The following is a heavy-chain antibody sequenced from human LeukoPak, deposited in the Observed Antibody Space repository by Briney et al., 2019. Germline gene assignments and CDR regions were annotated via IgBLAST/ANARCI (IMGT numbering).Heavy chain of an antibody. J-gene: IGHJ5*02. D-gene: IGHD3-10*01. Sequence: SETLSLTCTASGGYIGLYHWTWIRQPPGKGLEWIGYIYYNGSTKYNVSLKSRVTISVDTSKNQFSLRLSSVTAADTAVYYCARDRAAGSDWLDPWGQGTLVTVSS. CDR3: ARDRAAGSDWLDP. CDR2: IYYNGST. CDR1: GGYIGLYH. V-gene: IGHV4-59*01.